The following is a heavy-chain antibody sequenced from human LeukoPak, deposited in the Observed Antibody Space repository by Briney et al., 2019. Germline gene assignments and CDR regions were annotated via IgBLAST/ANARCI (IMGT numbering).Heavy chain of an antibody. J-gene: IGHJ6*02. CDR1: GFTFSSYS. CDR2: ISSSSSYI. D-gene: IGHD4/OR15-4a*01. Sequence: PGGSLRLSCAASGFTFSSYSMNWVRQAPGTGLEWVSSISSSSSYIYYADSVKGRFTISRDNAKNSLYLQMNSLRAEDTAVYYCARAYGARYYYYGMDVWGQGTTVTVSS. V-gene: IGHV3-21*01. CDR3: ARAYGARYYYYGMDV.